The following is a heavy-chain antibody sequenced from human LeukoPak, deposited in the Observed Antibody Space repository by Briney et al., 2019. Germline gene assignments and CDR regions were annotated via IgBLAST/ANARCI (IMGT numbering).Heavy chain of an antibody. Sequence: GGSLRLSCAASGFTFSSYEMNWVRQAPGKGLEWVSYISSSGSTIYYADSMKGRFTISRDNAKNSLYLQMNSLRAEDTAVYYCARVGYYYDSSGYPDLFDYWGQGTLVTVSS. V-gene: IGHV3-48*03. CDR1: GFTFSSYE. J-gene: IGHJ4*02. D-gene: IGHD3-22*01. CDR3: ARVGYYYDSSGYPDLFDY. CDR2: ISSSGSTI.